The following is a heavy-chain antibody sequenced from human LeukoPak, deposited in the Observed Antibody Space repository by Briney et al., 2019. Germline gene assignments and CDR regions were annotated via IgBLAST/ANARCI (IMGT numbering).Heavy chain of an antibody. CDR1: GFTFSSYS. CDR3: ARVVSGSYYYFDY. D-gene: IGHD1-26*01. J-gene: IGHJ4*02. Sequence: GGSLRLSCAASGFTFSSYSMNWVRQAPGKGLEWVSSISSSSSYIYYADSVKGRFTISRDNAKNSLYLQMNSLRAEDTAVYHCARVVSGSYYYFDYWGQGTLVTVSS. V-gene: IGHV3-21*01. CDR2: ISSSSSYI.